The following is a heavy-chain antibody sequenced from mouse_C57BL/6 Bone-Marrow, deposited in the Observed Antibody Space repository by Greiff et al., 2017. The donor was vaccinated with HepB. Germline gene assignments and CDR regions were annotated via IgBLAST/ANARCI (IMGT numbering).Heavy chain of an antibody. CDR3: ARSGITTVRFDY. J-gene: IGHJ2*01. D-gene: IGHD1-1*01. CDR1: GYTFTNYW. Sequence: VKLMESGAELVRPGTSVKMSCKASGYTFTNYWIGWAKQRPGHGLEWIGDIYPGGGYTNYNEKFKGKATLTADKSSSTAYMQFSSLTSEDSAIYYCARSGITTVRFDYWGQGTTLTVSS. CDR2: IYPGGGYT. V-gene: IGHV1-63*01.